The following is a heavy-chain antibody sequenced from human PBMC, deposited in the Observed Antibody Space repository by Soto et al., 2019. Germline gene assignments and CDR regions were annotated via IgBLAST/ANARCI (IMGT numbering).Heavy chain of an antibody. CDR3: ARVKYDSSGYLDAFDI. CDR2: IYYSGST. D-gene: IGHD3-22*01. CDR1: GGSISSYY. Sequence: SETLSLTCTVSGGSISSYYWSWIRQPPGKGLEWIGYIYYSGSTNYNPSLKSRVTISVDTSKNQFSLKLSSVTAADTAVYYCARVKYDSSGYLDAFDIWGQGTMVTVSS. J-gene: IGHJ3*02. V-gene: IGHV4-59*01.